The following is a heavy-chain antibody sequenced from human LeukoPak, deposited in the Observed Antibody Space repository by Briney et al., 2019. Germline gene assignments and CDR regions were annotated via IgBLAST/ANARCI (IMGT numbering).Heavy chain of an antibody. CDR1: GYTFTSYD. V-gene: IGHV1-8*01. D-gene: IGHD5-18*01. CDR2: MNPNSGNT. CDR3: ARGYSYGYIDY. Sequence: ASVKAFCKASGYTFTSYDIDWVRQATGQGVEWMGWMNPNSGNTDYAQIFEGRVTMTRNTSISTAYMQLSSLRSEDTAVYYCARGYSYGYIDYWGQGTLVTVSS. J-gene: IGHJ4*02.